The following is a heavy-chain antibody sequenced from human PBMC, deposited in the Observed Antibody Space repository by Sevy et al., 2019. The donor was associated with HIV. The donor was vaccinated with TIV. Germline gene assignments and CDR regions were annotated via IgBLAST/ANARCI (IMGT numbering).Heavy chain of an antibody. CDR1: GYSFTSYC. V-gene: IGHV5-51*01. CDR2: FCPGDSDI. J-gene: IGHJ6*02. Sequence: GESLKISCKISGYSFTSYCIGWVRQMTGKGLEWMGIFCPGDSDISYSPSFQGQVTISADKSISTVYLQWRSLKASDTAMYYCTRQGPSDGMVVWGRGTTVTDSS. CDR3: TRQGPSDGMVV.